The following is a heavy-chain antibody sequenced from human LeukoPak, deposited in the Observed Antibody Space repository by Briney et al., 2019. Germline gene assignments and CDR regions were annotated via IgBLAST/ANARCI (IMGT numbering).Heavy chain of an antibody. J-gene: IGHJ3*02. V-gene: IGHV4-30-2*01. CDR2: IYHSGST. CDR1: GGSISSGGYS. D-gene: IGHD3-22*01. CDR3: ARARDSSGYYPDAFDI. Sequence: SETLSLTCAVSGGSISSGGYSWSWIRQPPGKGLEWIRYIYHSGSTYYNPSLKSRVTISVDRSKNQFSLKLSSVTAADTAVYYCARARDSSGYYPDAFDIWGQGTMVTVSS.